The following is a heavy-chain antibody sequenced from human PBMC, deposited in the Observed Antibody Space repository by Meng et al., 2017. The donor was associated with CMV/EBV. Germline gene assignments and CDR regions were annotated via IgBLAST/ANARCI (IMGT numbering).Heavy chain of an antibody. CDR3: ARSRPVVPAATPTPYYGMDV. J-gene: IGHJ6*02. Sequence: SVKVSCKASGGTFSSYAISWVRQAPGQGLEWMGGIIPILGIANYAQKFQGRVTITADKSTSTAYMELSSLRSEDTAVYYCARSRPVVPAATPTPYYGMDVWGQGTTVTVSS. V-gene: IGHV1-69*10. CDR1: GGTFSSYA. D-gene: IGHD2-2*02. CDR2: IIPILGIA.